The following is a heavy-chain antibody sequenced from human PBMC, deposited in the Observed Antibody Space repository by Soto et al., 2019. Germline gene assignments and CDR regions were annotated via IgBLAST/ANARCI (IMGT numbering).Heavy chain of an antibody. CDR1: GVTVSSNY. J-gene: IGHJ4*02. V-gene: IGHV3-66*04. D-gene: IGHD5-18*01. CDR2: IYSGGST. Sequence: EVQLVESGGGLVQPGGSLRLSCAASGVTVSSNYMSWVRQAPGKGLEWVSVIYSGGSTYYADSVKGRFTLSRDNSKNPLYLQMNSRRAEDTAVYYCARHGYNYAGGYFDYWGQGTLVTVSS. CDR3: ARHGYNYAGGYFDY.